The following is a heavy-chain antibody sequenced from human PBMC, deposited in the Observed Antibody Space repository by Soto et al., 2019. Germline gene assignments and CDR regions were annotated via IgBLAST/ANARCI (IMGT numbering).Heavy chain of an antibody. J-gene: IGHJ4*02. V-gene: IGHV3-30-3*01. CDR2: ISYDGSNK. CDR3: AIAAFTLRFLEWLLFDY. D-gene: IGHD3-3*01. Sequence: GGSLRLSCAASGFTFSSYAMHWVRQAPGRGLEWVAVISYDGSNKYYADSVKGRFTISRDNSKNTLYLQMNSLRAEDTAVYYCAIAAFTLRFLEWLLFDYSCQGTLVTVSS. CDR1: GFTFSSYA.